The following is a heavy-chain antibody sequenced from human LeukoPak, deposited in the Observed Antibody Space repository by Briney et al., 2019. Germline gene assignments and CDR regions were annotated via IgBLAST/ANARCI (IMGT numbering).Heavy chain of an antibody. CDR1: GFTFTNAW. J-gene: IGHJ4*02. V-gene: IGHV3-15*01. CDR3: TTDGPVGAAY. CDR2: IKSKTDGGTT. D-gene: IGHD1-26*01. Sequence: GGSLRLSCPASGFTFTNAWMSWVRQAPGKGLEWVGRIKSKTDGGTTDYAAPVKGRFSISRDDSKNTLYLQMNSLKSEDTAVYYCTTDGPVGAAYWGQGTLVTVSS.